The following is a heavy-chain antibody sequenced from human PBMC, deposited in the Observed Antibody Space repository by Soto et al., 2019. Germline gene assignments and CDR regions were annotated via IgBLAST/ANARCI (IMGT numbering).Heavy chain of an antibody. Sequence: SETLSHTCTVSGGSISSYYWSWIRQPPGKGLEWIGYIYYSGSTNYNPSLKSRVTISVDTSKNQFSLKLSSVTAADTAVYYCARDLVDFWSGYYRWFDPWGQGTLVTVSS. J-gene: IGHJ5*02. D-gene: IGHD3-3*01. CDR3: ARDLVDFWSGYYRWFDP. CDR1: GGSISSYY. CDR2: IYYSGST. V-gene: IGHV4-59*01.